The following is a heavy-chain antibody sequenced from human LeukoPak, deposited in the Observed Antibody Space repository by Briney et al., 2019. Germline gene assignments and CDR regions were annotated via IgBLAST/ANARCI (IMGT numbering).Heavy chain of an antibody. CDR2: SYHRSKWYN. Sequence: SQTLSLTFPISGDSVSNNSAAWNWITQSPSRALEGLGSSYHRSKWYNEHAVSVKSRTTINPDTSKNQFCLQLHSVTSEDKAVYYCARGWGRAFDSWGQGTMGTVS. V-gene: IGHV6-1*01. CDR3: ARGWGRAFDS. CDR1: GDSVSNNSAA. J-gene: IGHJ3*02. D-gene: IGHD1-26*01.